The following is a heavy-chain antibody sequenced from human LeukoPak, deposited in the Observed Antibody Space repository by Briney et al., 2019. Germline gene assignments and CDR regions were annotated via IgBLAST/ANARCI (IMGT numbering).Heavy chain of an antibody. CDR3: ARHRRWLQRYYFDY. CDR1: GGSISSYY. J-gene: IGHJ4*02. Sequence: SETLSLTCAASGGSISSYYLSWIRQPPGKGLEWIGHIYYSGSTNYNPSLKSRVTISVDTSKNQFSLKLSSVTAADTAVYYCARHRRWLQRYYFDYWGQGTLVTVSS. V-gene: IGHV4-59*08. CDR2: IYYSGST. D-gene: IGHD5-24*01.